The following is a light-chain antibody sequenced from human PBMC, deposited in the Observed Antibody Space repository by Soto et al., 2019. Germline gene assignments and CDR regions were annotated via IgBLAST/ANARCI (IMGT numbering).Light chain of an antibody. CDR3: QQYGSSPRT. V-gene: IGKV3-20*01. J-gene: IGKJ1*01. Sequence: VLSQSPGTLSLSTGERTTLSCRASQSVSSYLAWYQQKPGQAPRLHIYGASIRATGIPDRFSGSGSGTDFTLTISRLEPEDFAVYYCQQYGSSPRTFGQRCMV. CDR2: GAS. CDR1: QSVSSY.